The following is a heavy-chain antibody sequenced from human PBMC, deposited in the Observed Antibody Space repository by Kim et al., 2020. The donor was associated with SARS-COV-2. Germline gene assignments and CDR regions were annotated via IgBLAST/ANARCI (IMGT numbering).Heavy chain of an antibody. CDR1: GYSFTSYH. CDR2: INPSGGKT. J-gene: IGHJ4*02. V-gene: IGHV1-46*04. CDR3: AREQTAGFYNY. D-gene: IGHD3-9*01. Sequence: ASVKVSCKASGYSFTSYHMRWVGLAAGQGLEWMGIINPSGGKTYYAQKLQGRITVTTETSANTVYMQLSSLTSEDTAMYYCAREQTAGFYNYWGQGTLVTVSS.